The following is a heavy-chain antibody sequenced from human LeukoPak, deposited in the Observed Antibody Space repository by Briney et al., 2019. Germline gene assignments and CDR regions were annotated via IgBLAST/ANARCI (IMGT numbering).Heavy chain of an antibody. D-gene: IGHD3-22*01. J-gene: IGHJ4*02. CDR2: IYPGDSDT. V-gene: IGHV5-51*01. CDR3: ARRGDSSGYYFDY. CDR1: GYSFTSYW. Sequence: GESLKISCKGSGYSFTSYWIGWVRQMPGKGLEWMGIIYPGDSDTRYSPSFQGQVTTSADKSISTAYLQWSSLKASDTAMYYCARRGDSSGYYFDYWGQGTLVTVSS.